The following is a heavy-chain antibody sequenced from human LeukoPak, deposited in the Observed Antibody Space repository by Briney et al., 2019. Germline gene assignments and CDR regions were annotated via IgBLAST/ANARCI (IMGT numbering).Heavy chain of an antibody. V-gene: IGHV3-23*01. D-gene: IGHD2-2*01. Sequence: GGSLRLSCAASVFTFSNYAMTWVRQAPGKGLEGVSGISGSGGRTYYAVSVKGRFTISRNNSKNTPYLQMNRLRAEATAVYYCAKGFSIVVVPAAMSYWGQGTLVTVSS. CDR2: ISGSGGRT. CDR1: VFTFSNYA. CDR3: AKGFSIVVVPAAMSY. J-gene: IGHJ4*02.